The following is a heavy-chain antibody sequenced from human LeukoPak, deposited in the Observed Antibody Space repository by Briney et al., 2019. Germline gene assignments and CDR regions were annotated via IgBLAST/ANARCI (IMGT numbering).Heavy chain of an antibody. CDR2: IYYSGST. CDR3: AGGGGGGSYDGPFDP. V-gene: IGHV4-39*07. J-gene: IGHJ5*02. CDR1: GGSISSSSYY. D-gene: IGHD1-26*01. Sequence: SETLSLTCTVSGGSISSSSYYWGWIRQPPGKGLEWIGSIYYSGSTYYNPSLKSRVTISVDTSKNQFSLKLSSVTAADTAVYYCAGGGGGGSYDGPFDPWGQGTLVTVSS.